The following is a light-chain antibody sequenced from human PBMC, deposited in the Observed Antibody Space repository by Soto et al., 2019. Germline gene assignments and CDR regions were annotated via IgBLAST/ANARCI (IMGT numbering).Light chain of an antibody. Sequence: QSALTQPPSASGSPGQSVTMSCTGTSSDVGGYNYVSWYQQHPGKAPKLIIYEVNKRPSGVPDRFSGSKSGNTASLTVSGLQAEDEADYHCSSFTTSNTLVFGGGTQVTVL. V-gene: IGLV2-8*01. CDR1: SSDVGGYNY. CDR3: SSFTTSNTLV. J-gene: IGLJ3*02. CDR2: EVN.